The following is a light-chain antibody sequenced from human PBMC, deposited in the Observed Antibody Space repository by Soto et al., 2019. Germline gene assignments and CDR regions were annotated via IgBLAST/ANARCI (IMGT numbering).Light chain of an antibody. CDR3: QQYNTSPLT. V-gene: IGKV1-5*03. J-gene: IGKJ4*01. CDR1: QTISRW. Sequence: DIHMTQSPSTLSASVGDSVTITCRASQTISRWLDWYQQKPGKAPNLLIYKASSLESGVPSRFSGSGSGTECTLTISSLQPDDFAIYYCQQYNTSPLTFGGGTKVEIK. CDR2: KAS.